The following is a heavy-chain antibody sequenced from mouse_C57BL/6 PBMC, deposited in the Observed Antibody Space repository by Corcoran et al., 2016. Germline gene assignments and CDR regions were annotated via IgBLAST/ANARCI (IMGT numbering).Heavy chain of an antibody. CDR3: ASDGYRHFDV. Sequence: DVQLQESGPGLVKPSQSLSLTCSVTGYSITSGYYWNWIRQFPGNKLEWMGYISYDGSNNYNPSLKNRISITRDTSKNQFFLKLNSVTTEDTATYYCASDGYRHFDVWGTGTTVTVSS. J-gene: IGHJ1*03. CDR1: GYSITSGYY. V-gene: IGHV3-6*01. CDR2: ISYDGSN.